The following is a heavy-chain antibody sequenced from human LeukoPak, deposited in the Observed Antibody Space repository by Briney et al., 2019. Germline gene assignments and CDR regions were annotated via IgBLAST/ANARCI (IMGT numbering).Heavy chain of an antibody. V-gene: IGHV4-30-2*01. Sequence: SETLSLTCTVSGGSISSGGYYWSWIRQPPGKGLEWIGYIYHSGSTYHNPSLKSRVTISVDRSKNQFSLKLSSVTAADTAVYYCATTGITIFGALDVWGKGTTVTVSS. J-gene: IGHJ6*04. D-gene: IGHD3-3*01. CDR2: IYHSGST. CDR3: ATTGITIFGALDV. CDR1: GGSISSGGYY.